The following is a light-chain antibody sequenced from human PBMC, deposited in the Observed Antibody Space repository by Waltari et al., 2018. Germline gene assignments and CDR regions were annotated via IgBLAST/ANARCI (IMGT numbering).Light chain of an antibody. CDR3: QQSYSTPQT. Sequence: DIQMTQSPSSLSASVGDRVAITCRASQSISNYLNWYQQKPGKAPQLLIYAASSLQSGVPSRFGGSGSGTDFTLTISSLQPEDFATYYCQQSYSTPQTFGQGTKVEIK. CDR1: QSISNY. J-gene: IGKJ1*01. V-gene: IGKV1-39*01. CDR2: AAS.